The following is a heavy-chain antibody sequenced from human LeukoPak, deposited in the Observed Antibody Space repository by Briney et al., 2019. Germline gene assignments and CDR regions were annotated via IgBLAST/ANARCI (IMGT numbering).Heavy chain of an antibody. Sequence: SETLSLTCTVSGGSINFYYWSWIRQPAGKGLEWIGRIYSTGSTNYSPSLKSRVTMSVDKSKNQFSLNLSSVTAADTAVYYCARGIADPYSFDSWGQGTLVTVSS. D-gene: IGHD6-13*01. CDR2: IYSTGST. CDR1: GGSINFYY. J-gene: IGHJ4*02. CDR3: ARGIADPYSFDS. V-gene: IGHV4-4*07.